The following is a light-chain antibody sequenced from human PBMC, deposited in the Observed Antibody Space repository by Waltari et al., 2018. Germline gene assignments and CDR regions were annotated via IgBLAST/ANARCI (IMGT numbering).Light chain of an antibody. V-gene: IGLV3-19*01. CDR3: NSRDPTTNAVV. CDR1: SPQTYV. J-gene: IGLJ2*01. Sequence: SSELTQDSAVSVALGQTVRTPCQGDSPQTYVPNWYQQRHGQAPILVIFSVDARPSGIPDRFSGSLSGDTASLTITGTQAEDEADYYCNSRDPTTNAVVFGGGTRLTVL. CDR2: SVD.